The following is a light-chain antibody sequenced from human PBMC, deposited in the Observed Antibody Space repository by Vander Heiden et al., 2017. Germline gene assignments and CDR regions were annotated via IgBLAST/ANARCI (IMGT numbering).Light chain of an antibody. V-gene: IGLV2-14*03. Sequence: QSALPQPASVSGSPGQSITISCTGTSSDVGGYNYVSWYQQRPGKAPELMIYDVSTRPSGVSNRFSGSKSGSTASLTISGLQAEDEADYYCSAYTSSHTLVFGGGTKLTVL. CDR1: SSDVGGYNY. J-gene: IGLJ3*02. CDR3: SAYTSSHTLV. CDR2: DVS.